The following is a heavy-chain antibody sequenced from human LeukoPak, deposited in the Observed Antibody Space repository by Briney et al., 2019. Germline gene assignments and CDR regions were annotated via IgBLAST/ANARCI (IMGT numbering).Heavy chain of an antibody. D-gene: IGHD3-9*01. CDR2: IWYDGSNK. Sequence: PGGSLRLSCAASGFTFSSYGMHWVRQAPGKGLEWVAVIWYDGSNKYYADSVKGRFTISRDNSKNTLYLQMNSLRAEDTAVYYCAKDDSNSYDILTGYYAGLDYWGQGTLVTVSS. V-gene: IGHV3-30*02. CDR3: AKDDSNSYDILTGYYAGLDY. CDR1: GFTFSSYG. J-gene: IGHJ4*02.